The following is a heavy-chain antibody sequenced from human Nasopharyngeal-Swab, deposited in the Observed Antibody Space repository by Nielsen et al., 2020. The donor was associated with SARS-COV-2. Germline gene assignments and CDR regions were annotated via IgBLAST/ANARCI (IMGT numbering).Heavy chain of an antibody. Sequence: SETLSLTCTVSGDSVTTPNYYWGWVRQSPEKGLEWVGTVYHSGLTNYNSSLKSRLTISADTSTNQISLRLRSVTAADTAVYYCVRGYGVYYYMAVWGKGTTVTVSS. CDR2: VYHSGLT. D-gene: IGHD5-18*01. CDR3: VRGYGVYYYMAV. V-gene: IGHV4-39*01. CDR1: GDSVTTPNYY. J-gene: IGHJ6*03.